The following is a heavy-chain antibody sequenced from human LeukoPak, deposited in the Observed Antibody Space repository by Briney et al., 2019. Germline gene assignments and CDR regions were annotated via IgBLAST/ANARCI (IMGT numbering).Heavy chain of an antibody. CDR3: ARVGSCYWGGQNYYFDY. J-gene: IGHJ4*02. Sequence: SETLSLTCTVSGGSISSYYWSWIRQPPGQGLEWIGYIYYSGSTNYNPSLKSRVTISVDTSKNQFSLKLSSVTAADTAVYYCARVGSCYWGGQNYYFDYWGQGTLVTVSS. V-gene: IGHV4-59*01. CDR2: IYYSGST. CDR1: GGSISSYY. D-gene: IGHD3-22*01.